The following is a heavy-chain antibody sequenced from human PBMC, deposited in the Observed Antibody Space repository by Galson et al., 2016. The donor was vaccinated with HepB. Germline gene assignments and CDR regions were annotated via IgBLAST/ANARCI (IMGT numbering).Heavy chain of an antibody. CDR3: ARGTVLPLQWLSPHFDH. Sequence: SLRLSCAASGFSFKSFAMYWVRQAPGKGLEWVALIWPDGSEQYYADSVNGRFTVSRDNSKNTLHLQMDSLRVEDTAVYYCARGTVLPLQWLSPHFDHWGPGTLVTVSS. D-gene: IGHD3-3*01. CDR2: IWPDGSEQ. V-gene: IGHV3-33*07. CDR1: GFSFKSFA. J-gene: IGHJ4*02.